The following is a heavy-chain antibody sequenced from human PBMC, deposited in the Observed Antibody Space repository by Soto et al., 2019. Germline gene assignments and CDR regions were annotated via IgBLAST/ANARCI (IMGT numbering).Heavy chain of an antibody. CDR1: GYTFTSYY. CDR3: ARTPPNYYDSSGYYEGNFDY. J-gene: IGHJ4*02. Sequence: ASVKVSCKASGYTFTSYYMHWVRQAPGQGLEWMGIINPSGGSTSYAQKFQGRVTMTRDTSTSTVYMELSSLRSEDTAVYYCARTPPNYYDSSGYYEGNFDYWGQGTLVTVSS. D-gene: IGHD3-22*01. CDR2: INPSGGST. V-gene: IGHV1-46*01.